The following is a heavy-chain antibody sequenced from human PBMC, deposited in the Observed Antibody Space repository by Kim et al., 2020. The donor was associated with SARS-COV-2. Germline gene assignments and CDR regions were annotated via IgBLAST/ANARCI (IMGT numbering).Heavy chain of an antibody. J-gene: IGHJ4*02. CDR2: FIPTLRAA. CDR1: GGTISNYV. V-gene: IGHV1-69*13. CDR3: ARYSGHGYEYFAS. Sequence: SVKVSCMGSGGTISNYVIGWVRQAPGQGLEWMGGFIPTLRAANYAQKFQGRVRITADASTGTTYMELSSLGSKDTAVYYCARYSGHGYEYFASWGQGTL. D-gene: IGHD5-12*01.